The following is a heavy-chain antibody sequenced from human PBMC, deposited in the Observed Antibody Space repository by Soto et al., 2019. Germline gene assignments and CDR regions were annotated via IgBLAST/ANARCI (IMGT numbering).Heavy chain of an antibody. CDR2: IYYSGST. CDR3: ATVTIDGRTPYYFDY. J-gene: IGHJ4*02. D-gene: IGHD4-4*01. V-gene: IGHV4-39*01. CDR1: WGSFDSLSDY. Sequence: SVPLSLTWSVSWGSFDSLSDYWAWIRQPPGKGLEWIAYIYYSGSTYYNPSLKSRVNISVDTSRNQFSLRLSSVTAADTAVYYCATVTIDGRTPYYFDYWGQGTLVTVSS.